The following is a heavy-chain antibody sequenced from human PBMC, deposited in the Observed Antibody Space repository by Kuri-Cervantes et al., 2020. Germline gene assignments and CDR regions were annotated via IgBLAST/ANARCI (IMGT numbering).Heavy chain of an antibody. D-gene: IGHD3-3*01. Sequence: GESLKISCAASGFTVSSNYMSWVRQAPGKGLEWVSVIYSGGSTYYADFVKGRFTISRDNSKNTLYLQMNSLRAEDTAVYYCAKEYYDFWSGTKMGYYYYGMDVWGQGTTVTVSS. CDR3: AKEYYDFWSGTKMGYYYYGMDV. J-gene: IGHJ6*02. V-gene: IGHV3-53*01. CDR2: IYSGGST. CDR1: GFTVSSNY.